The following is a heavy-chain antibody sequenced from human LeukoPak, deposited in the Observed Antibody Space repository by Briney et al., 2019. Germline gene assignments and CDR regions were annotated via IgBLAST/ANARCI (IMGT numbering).Heavy chain of an antibody. CDR3: ARGRQAGWHNLGY. J-gene: IGHJ4*02. D-gene: IGHD1/OR15-1a*01. CDR2: INPNTGGT. Sequence: ASVKVSCKASGYTFTGHYLHWVRQAPGQGLEWMGWINPNTGGTNSAQKFLGRVTMTRDTSINTAYMELSRLTSDDTAVYYCARGRQAGWHNLGYWGQGTLVTVSS. CDR1: GYTFTGHY. V-gene: IGHV1-2*02.